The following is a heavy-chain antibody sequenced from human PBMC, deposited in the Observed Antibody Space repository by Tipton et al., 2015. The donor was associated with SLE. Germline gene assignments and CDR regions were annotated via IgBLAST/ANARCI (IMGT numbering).Heavy chain of an antibody. J-gene: IGHJ6*02. CDR2: ISSSSSYI. CDR1: GFTFSSYS. D-gene: IGHD3-10*01. V-gene: IGHV3-21*01. CDR3: ARFGGRVQGEDYYYGMDV. Sequence: SLRLSCAASGFTFSSYSMNWVRQAPGKGLEWVSSISSSSSYIYYADSVKGRFTISRDNAKNSLYLQMNSLRAEDTAVYYCARFGGRVQGEDYYYGMDVWGQGTTVTVSS.